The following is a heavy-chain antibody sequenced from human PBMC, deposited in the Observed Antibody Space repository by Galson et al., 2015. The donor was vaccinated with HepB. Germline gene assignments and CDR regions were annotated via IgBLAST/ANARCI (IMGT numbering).Heavy chain of an antibody. Sequence: SVKVSCKASGYTFISYAMHWVRQAPGQRLEWMGWINGGNGNTKYSQKFQGRVTITRDTSASTAYMELSSLRSEDTAVYYCARDGVVYDVLTYGMDVWGQGTTVTVSS. CDR1: GYTFISYA. J-gene: IGHJ6*02. D-gene: IGHD3-9*01. CDR3: ARDGVVYDVLTYGMDV. CDR2: INGGNGNT. V-gene: IGHV1-3*01.